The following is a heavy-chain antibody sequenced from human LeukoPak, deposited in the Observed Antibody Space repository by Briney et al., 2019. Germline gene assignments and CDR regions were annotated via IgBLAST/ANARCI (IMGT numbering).Heavy chain of an antibody. J-gene: IGHJ4*02. D-gene: IGHD3-9*01. V-gene: IGHV4-4*07. CDR2: IYTSGST. CDR3: ARESILRYFDWLLSIDY. CDR1: GGSISSYY. Sequence: SETLSLTCTVSGGSISSYYWSWIRQPAGKGLEWIGRIYTSGSTNYNPSLKSRVTMSVDTSKNQFSLKLSSVTAADTAVYYCARESILRYFDWLLSIDYWGQGTLVTVSS.